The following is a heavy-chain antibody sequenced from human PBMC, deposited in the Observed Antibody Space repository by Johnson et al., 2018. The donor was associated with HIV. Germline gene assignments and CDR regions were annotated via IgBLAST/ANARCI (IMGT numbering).Heavy chain of an antibody. D-gene: IGHD5-18*01. J-gene: IGHJ3*01. CDR1: GFTISSNY. V-gene: IGHV3-30*02. CDR3: ARDGRDLVTRGGFDV. Sequence: QMLLVESGGGLVQPGGSLRLSCAASGFTISSNYMSWVRQAPGKGLEWVAFIRYDGSNTYYEDSVKGRFTISRDNSKNTVYLQMNSLRPEDTAVYYCARDGRDLVTRGGFDVWGPGTVVTVSS. CDR2: IRYDGSNT.